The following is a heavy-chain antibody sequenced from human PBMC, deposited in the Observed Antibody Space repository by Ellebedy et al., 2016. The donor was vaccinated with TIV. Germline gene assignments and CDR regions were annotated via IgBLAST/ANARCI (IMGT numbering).Heavy chain of an antibody. J-gene: IGHJ6*03. D-gene: IGHD1-26*01. CDR3: GRDLRATDDYYYYYMDV. V-gene: IGHV3-21*01. CDR2: ISSSGSYI. Sequence: PGGSLRLSCAASGFTLSPYGMSWVRQAPGKGLEWVSSISSSGSYIYYADSVKGRFTISRDNAKNSLYLQMNSLRAGDTAVYYCGRDLRATDDYYYYYMDVWGKGTTVTVSS. CDR1: GFTLSPYG.